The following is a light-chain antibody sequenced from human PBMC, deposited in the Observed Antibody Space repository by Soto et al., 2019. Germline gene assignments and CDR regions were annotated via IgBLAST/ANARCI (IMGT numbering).Light chain of an antibody. CDR3: QQCGGSPT. J-gene: IGKJ1*01. CDR2: GAS. CDR1: QSVSSN. V-gene: IGKV3-20*01. Sequence: EIVMTQSPSTLSVSPGERATLSSRASQSVSSNLAWYQQKPGQAPRLLIYGASSRTTGIPDRFSGSGSGTDFTLTISRLEPEDFAMYYCQQCGGSPTFGQGTKVDIK.